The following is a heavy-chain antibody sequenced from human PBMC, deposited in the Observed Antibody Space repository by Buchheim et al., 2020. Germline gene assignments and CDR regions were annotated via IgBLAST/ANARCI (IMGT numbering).Heavy chain of an antibody. J-gene: IGHJ6*02. D-gene: IGHD3-10*01. CDR2: IYWDDKR. V-gene: IGHV2-5*02. CDR3: GHTIDIPRRESANLYPYYPGMDV. Sequence: QIPLKESGPTLVEPTQTLTLTCTFSGFSLTTNGVGVGWIRQPPGKALECLALIYWDDKRHYSPSLKSRLTIIKDTSKNQVVLTMTNVDPVDTATYFCGHTIDIPRRESANLYPYYPGMDVWGQGTT. CDR1: GFSLTTNGVG.